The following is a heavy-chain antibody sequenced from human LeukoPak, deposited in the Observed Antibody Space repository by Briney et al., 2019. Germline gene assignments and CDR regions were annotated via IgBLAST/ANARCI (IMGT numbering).Heavy chain of an antibody. CDR2: IYYSGST. CDR1: GGSISSYY. D-gene: IGHD5-18*01. Sequence: SETLSLTCTVSGGSISSYYWSWIRQPPGKGLEWIGYIYYSGSTSYNPSLKSRVTISVDTSKSQFSLKLSSVTAADTAVFYCASGYSYGHFDYWGQGTLVTVSS. J-gene: IGHJ4*02. V-gene: IGHV4-59*08. CDR3: ASGYSYGHFDY.